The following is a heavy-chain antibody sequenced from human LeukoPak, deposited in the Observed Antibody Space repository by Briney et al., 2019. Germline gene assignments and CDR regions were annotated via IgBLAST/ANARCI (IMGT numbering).Heavy chain of an antibody. D-gene: IGHD3-3*01. CDR1: GFTFSSYS. Sequence: GGSLRLSCAASGFTFSSYSMNWVRQAPGKGLEWVSSISSSSSYIYYADLVKGRFTISRDNAKNSLYLQMNSLRAEDTAVYYCARDLFITTAYWGQGTLVTVSS. J-gene: IGHJ4*02. V-gene: IGHV3-21*01. CDR3: ARDLFITTAY. CDR2: ISSSSSYI.